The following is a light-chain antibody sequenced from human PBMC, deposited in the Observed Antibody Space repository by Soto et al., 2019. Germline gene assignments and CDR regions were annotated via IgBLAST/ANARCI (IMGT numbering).Light chain of an antibody. CDR2: EVS. CDR3: SSYAGSNNFVV. Sequence: QSVLTQPPSASGSPGQSVTISCTGTSSDVGAYNYVSWYQQHPGKAPKLMIYEVSKRPSGVPDRFSGSKSGNTASLTVSGLQAEDEAEYYCSSYAGSNNFVVFGGGTKVTVL. V-gene: IGLV2-8*01. J-gene: IGLJ2*01. CDR1: SSDVGAYNY.